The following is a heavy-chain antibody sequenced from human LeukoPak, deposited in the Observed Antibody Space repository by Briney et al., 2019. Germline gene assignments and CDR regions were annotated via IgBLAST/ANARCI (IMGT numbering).Heavy chain of an antibody. D-gene: IGHD1-14*01. V-gene: IGHV3-21*04. CDR3: AKPARTDAFDI. J-gene: IGHJ3*02. CDR2: ISSGSSYS. Sequence: GGSLRLSCAASGFTFGSYSMNWVRQAPGKGLEWVSSISSGSSYSYYADSVRGRFTLSRDNAKNSLYLQMNTLRAEDTAVYYCAKPARTDAFDIWGQGTMVTVSS. CDR1: GFTFGSYS.